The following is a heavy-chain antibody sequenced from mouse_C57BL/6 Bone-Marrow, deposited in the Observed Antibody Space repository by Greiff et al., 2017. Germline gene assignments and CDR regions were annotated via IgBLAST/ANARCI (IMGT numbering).Heavy chain of an antibody. CDR2: INPRSGNT. Sequence: QVQLQQSGAELARPGASVKLPCKASGYTFTSYGISWVKQRTGQGLEWIGEINPRSGNTYYNEKFKGKATLTADKSSSTAYMELRSLTSEDSAVYFCAVLRYQFAYWGQGTLVTVSA. J-gene: IGHJ3*01. D-gene: IGHD1-1*01. CDR3: AVLRYQFAY. CDR1: GYTFTSYG. V-gene: IGHV1-81*01.